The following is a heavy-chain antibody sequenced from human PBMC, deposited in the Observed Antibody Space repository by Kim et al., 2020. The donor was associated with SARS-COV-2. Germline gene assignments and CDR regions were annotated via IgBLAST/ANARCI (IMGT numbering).Heavy chain of an antibody. D-gene: IGHD1-26*01. V-gene: IGHV4-59*01. J-gene: IGHJ3*02. CDR3: ARSYVEWERPWGAFDI. CDR2: IYYSGST. Sequence: SETLSLTCTVSGGSISSYYWSWIRQPPGKGLEWIGYIYYSGSTNYNPSLKSRVTISVDTSKNQFSLKLSSVTAADTAVYYCARSYVEWERPWGAFDIWGQGTMVTVSS. CDR1: GGSISSYY.